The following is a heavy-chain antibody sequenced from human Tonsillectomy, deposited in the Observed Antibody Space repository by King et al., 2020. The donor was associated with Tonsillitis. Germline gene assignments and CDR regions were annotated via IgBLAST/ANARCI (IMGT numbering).Heavy chain of an antibody. CDR1: GGSISTYY. V-gene: IGHV4-59*01. J-gene: IGHJ3*02. CDR3: AREIGYCSGGSCYFGAFDI. D-gene: IGHD2-15*01. CDR2: IYYSGST. Sequence: QLQESGPGLVKPSETLSLTCTVSGGSISTYYWNWIRQPPGKGLEWIGYIYYSGSTNYNPSLKSRVTISVDTSKNQFSLKLSSVTAADTAVYYFAREIGYCSGGSCYFGAFDIWGQGTMVTVSS.